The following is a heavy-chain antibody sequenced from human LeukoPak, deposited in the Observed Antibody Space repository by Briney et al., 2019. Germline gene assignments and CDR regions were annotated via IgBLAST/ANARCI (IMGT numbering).Heavy chain of an antibody. CDR2: INHSGST. Sequence: SETLSLTCAVYGGSFSGYYWSWIRQPPGEGLEWIGEINHSGSTNYNPSLKSRVTISVDTSKNQFSLKLSSVTAADTAVYYCARGGRYCSSTSCYKARYNWFDPWGQGTLVTVSS. V-gene: IGHV4-34*01. CDR3: ARGGRYCSSTSCYKARYNWFDP. J-gene: IGHJ5*02. D-gene: IGHD2-2*02. CDR1: GGSFSGYY.